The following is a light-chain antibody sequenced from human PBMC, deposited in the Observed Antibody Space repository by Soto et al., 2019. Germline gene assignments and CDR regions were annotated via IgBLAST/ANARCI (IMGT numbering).Light chain of an antibody. CDR3: QQYSRYWT. J-gene: IGKJ1*01. CDR1: QSISSW. V-gene: IGKV1-5*01. CDR2: DAS. Sequence: DVQTTQSPSTLSSSVGDRVTITCRASQSISSWLAWCQQNPGKATKILVYDASILERGVTSRFSGSASGTVFTLTSSSQQPDDFANYYCQQYSRYWTFGQGTKVEIK.